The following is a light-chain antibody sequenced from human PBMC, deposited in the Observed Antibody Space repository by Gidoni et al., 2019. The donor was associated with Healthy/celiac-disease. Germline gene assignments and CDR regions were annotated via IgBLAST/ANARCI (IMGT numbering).Light chain of an antibody. CDR1: QSISSY. Sequence: DIQMTQSPSSLSASVGDRVTITCRASQSISSYLTWYQQKPGKAPQLLIYAASSLQSGVPSRFSGSGSGTDFTLTISRLQPEDFATYYCQQSYSTPVTFGQGTRLEIK. CDR3: QQSYSTPVT. J-gene: IGKJ5*01. V-gene: IGKV1-39*01. CDR2: AAS.